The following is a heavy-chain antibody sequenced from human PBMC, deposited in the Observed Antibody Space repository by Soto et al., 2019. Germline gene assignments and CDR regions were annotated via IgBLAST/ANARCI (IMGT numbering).Heavy chain of an antibody. V-gene: IGHV4-39*01. CDR2: VSHIGST. CDR1: GGSITNRSYL. J-gene: IGHJ4*02. CDR3: SRIAVSGPRTGFDY. D-gene: IGHD6-19*01. Sequence: SETLSLTCSVSGGSITNRSYLWGWVRQPPGKGLQWIGSVSHIGSTNYNPSLKSRLTISVGTSKTQSSLRLDSVTAADTAVYYCSRIAVSGPRTGFDYWGQG.